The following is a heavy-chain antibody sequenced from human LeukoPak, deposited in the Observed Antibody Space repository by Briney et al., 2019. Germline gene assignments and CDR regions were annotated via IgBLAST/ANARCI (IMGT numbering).Heavy chain of an antibody. V-gene: IGHV4-31*03. J-gene: IGHJ4*02. D-gene: IGHD3-10*01. Sequence: SETLSLTRTVSADSLSSGGHYWAWIRQFPGKGLESIGFIHHSGRSRHNPSLKDRVAISVDTSRKQLALKLSSVTAADTAMYYCARGGNRFGGFYFDYWGQGIQVIVSS. CDR1: ADSLSSGGHY. CDR2: IHHSGRS. CDR3: ARGGNRFGGFYFDY.